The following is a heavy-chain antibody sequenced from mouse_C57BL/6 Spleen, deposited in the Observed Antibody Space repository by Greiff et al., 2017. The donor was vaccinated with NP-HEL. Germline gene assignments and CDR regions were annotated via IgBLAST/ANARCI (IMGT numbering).Heavy chain of an antibody. V-gene: IGHV1-64*01. CDR2: IHPNSGST. CDR3: ARWADDPDEGFAY. CDR1: GYTFTSYW. D-gene: IGHD2-3*01. Sequence: VQLQQSGAELVKPGASVKLSCKASGYTFTSYWMHWVKQRPGQGLEWIGMIHPNSGSTNYNEKFKSKATLTVDKSSSTADMQLSSLTSEDSAVYYCARWADDPDEGFAYWGQGTLVTVSA. J-gene: IGHJ3*01.